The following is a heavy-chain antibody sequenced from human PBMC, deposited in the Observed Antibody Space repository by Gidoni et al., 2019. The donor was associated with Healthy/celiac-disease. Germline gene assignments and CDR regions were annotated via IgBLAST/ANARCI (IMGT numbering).Heavy chain of an antibody. CDR2: ISSSSSYR. V-gene: IGHV3-21*01. CDR1: GFTFSSYS. Sequence: EVQLVESGGGLVKPGGSLRLSCAASGFTFSSYSLNWVRQAPGKGLEWVSSISSSSSYRYYADSVKGRFTISRDNAKNSLYLQMNSLRAEDTAVYYCAVDYYDSSGYRNYWGQGTLVTVSS. J-gene: IGHJ4*02. CDR3: AVDYYDSSGYRNY. D-gene: IGHD3-22*01.